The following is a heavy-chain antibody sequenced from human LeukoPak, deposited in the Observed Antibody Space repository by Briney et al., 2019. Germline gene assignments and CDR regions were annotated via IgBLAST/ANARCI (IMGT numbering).Heavy chain of an antibody. CDR1: GFTFSSYA. V-gene: IGHV3-23*01. J-gene: IGHJ4*02. CDR2: ISDNGGST. D-gene: IGHD3-10*02. Sequence: GGSLRLSCVDSGFTFSSYALSWVRQVPGKGLEWVSGISDNGGSTYYADSVKGRFTISRDNSKNTLYLQMNSPRVEDTAKYYCASRQGLGWHYVNWGQGTLVTVSS. CDR3: ASRQGLGWHYVN.